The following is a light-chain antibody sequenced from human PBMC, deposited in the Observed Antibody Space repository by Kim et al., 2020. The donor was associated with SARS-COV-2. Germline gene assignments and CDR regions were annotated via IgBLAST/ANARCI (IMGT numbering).Light chain of an antibody. Sequence: ALCARERATLSCRASQSVSDSLAWYQQRPGHAPRLLIYVVSHRATGIPARCRGGWAGTHFTLSINSLETEDFAVYYCQQRSDWPTFGQGTKLEI. CDR2: VVS. V-gene: IGKV3-11*01. J-gene: IGKJ2*01. CDR3: QQRSDWPT. CDR1: QSVSDS.